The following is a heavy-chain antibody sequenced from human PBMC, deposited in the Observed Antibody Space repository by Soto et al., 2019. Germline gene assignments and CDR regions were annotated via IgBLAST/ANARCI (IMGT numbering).Heavy chain of an antibody. CDR2: ISHIGSV. D-gene: IGHD6-19*01. Sequence: QVLLQESGPGLVQPSGTLSLSCVVSGVSISSNYYWGWVRQPPGKGLEWLGDISHIGSVNYNPSRKRRVTRSMDKSQNQFSLKVNSVTAADTAVYYCARSFGWYAIAYWGQGTLVIVSS. V-gene: IGHV4-4*02. CDR3: ARSFGWYAIAY. J-gene: IGHJ4*02. CDR1: GVSISSNYY.